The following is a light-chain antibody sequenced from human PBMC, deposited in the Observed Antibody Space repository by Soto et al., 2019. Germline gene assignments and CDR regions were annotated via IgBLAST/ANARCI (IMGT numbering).Light chain of an antibody. CDR1: QSVSDK. J-gene: IGKJ4*01. V-gene: IGKV3-15*01. CDR2: RAS. CDR3: QQYNNWPRAT. Sequence: EIVMTQSPATVSVSPGERATLSCRASQSVSDKLAWYQQKPGQAPRLLMFRASIRAAGFPARFSGSGSGTEFNITISSLQSEDSAVYYCQQYNNWPRATFGGGTKVDIK.